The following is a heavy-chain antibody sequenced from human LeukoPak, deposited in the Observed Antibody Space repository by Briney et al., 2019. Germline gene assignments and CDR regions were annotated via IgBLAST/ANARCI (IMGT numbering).Heavy chain of an antibody. CDR3: ARGMTTVTTSNWFDP. D-gene: IGHD4-17*01. CDR2: IYATGST. Sequence: SETLSLTCTVSGGSISSGSYYWSWIRQPAGKGLEWIGRIYATGSTNYNPSLKSRVTISVDTSKNQFSLKLSSVTAADTAVYYCARGMTTVTTSNWFDPWGQGTLVTVSS. V-gene: IGHV4-61*02. J-gene: IGHJ5*02. CDR1: GGSISSGSYY.